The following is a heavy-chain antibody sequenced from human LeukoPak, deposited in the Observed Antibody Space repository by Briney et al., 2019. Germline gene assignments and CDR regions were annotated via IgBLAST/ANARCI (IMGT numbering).Heavy chain of an antibody. V-gene: IGHV1-3*01. CDR1: GYTFTSYA. D-gene: IGHD6-19*01. CDR2: INAGNGNT. J-gene: IGHJ4*02. CDR3: VRARIAVAGTFDY. Sequence: SVKVSCKASGYTFTSYAMHWVRQAPGQRLEWMGWINAGNGNTKYSQKFQGRVTITRDTSASTAYMELSSLRSEDTAVYYCVRARIAVAGTFDYWGQGTLVTVS.